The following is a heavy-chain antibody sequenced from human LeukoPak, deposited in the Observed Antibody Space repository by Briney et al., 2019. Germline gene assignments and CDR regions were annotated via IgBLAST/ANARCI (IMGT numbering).Heavy chain of an antibody. D-gene: IGHD2-2*01. CDR3: ARDPDIVVVPAAKAGDY. CDR2: ISSSSSYI. Sequence: PGGSLRLSCAASGFTFSSYSMNWVRQAPGKGLEWVSSISSSSSYIYYADSVKGRFTISRDNAKNSLYLQMNSLRAEDTAVYYCARDPDIVVVPAAKAGDYWGQGTLVTVSS. CDR1: GFTFSSYS. J-gene: IGHJ4*02. V-gene: IGHV3-21*01.